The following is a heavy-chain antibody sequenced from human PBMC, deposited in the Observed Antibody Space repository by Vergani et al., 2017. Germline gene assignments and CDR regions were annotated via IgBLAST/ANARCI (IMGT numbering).Heavy chain of an antibody. D-gene: IGHD2-2*01. CDR2: IIPIMGTA. CDR1: GGTFSSYT. Sequence: VQLVQSGAEVKKPGSLVKVSCKASGGTFSSYTISWVRQAPGQGLEWMGGIIPIMGTAKYAQKFQGRVTISADESTSTAYMELNSLRSEDTAVYYCAGLRPADYWGQGSLVTVSS. J-gene: IGHJ4*02. CDR3: AGLRPADY. V-gene: IGHV1-69*01.